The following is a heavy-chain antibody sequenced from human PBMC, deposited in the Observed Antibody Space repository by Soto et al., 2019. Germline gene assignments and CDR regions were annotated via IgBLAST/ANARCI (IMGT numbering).Heavy chain of an antibody. CDR2: IYYSGST. D-gene: IGHD6-6*01. Sequence: QLQLQESGPGLVKPSETLSLTCTVSGGSISSSSYYWGWIRQPPGKGLEWIGSIYYSGSTYYNPSLKSRVTISVDTSKNQFSLKPSSVTAADTAVYYGARHRIAARPSFDYWGQGTLVTVSS. V-gene: IGHV4-39*01. J-gene: IGHJ4*02. CDR3: ARHRIAARPSFDY. CDR1: GGSISSSSYY.